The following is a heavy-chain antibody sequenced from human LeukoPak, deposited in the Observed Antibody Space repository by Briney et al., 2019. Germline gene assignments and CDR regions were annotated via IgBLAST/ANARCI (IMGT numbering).Heavy chain of an antibody. D-gene: IGHD1-14*01. CDR1: GFTFSSYG. J-gene: IGHJ4*02. Sequence: GALRLSCAASGFTFSSYGMHWVRQAPGKGLEWVAVISYDGSNKYYADSVKGRFTISRDNSKNTLYLQMNSLRAEDTAVYYCAKAEPLDYWGQGTLVTVSS. V-gene: IGHV3-30*18. CDR3: AKAEPLDY. CDR2: ISYDGSNK.